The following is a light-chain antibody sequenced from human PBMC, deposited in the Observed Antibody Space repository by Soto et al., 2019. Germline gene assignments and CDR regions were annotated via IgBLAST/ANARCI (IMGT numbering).Light chain of an antibody. CDR1: QSLISSDGDTY. CDR3: MQGTHWPRT. Sequence: DVVMTQSPVSLPVTLGQPASISCRSSQSLISSDGDTYLHWFQQRPGQSPRRLIYKVSNRDSGVPDRFSGSGSGTDFTLKISRVEAEDVGVYYCMQGTHWPRTFGQGTKVEIK. CDR2: KVS. J-gene: IGKJ1*01. V-gene: IGKV2-30*01.